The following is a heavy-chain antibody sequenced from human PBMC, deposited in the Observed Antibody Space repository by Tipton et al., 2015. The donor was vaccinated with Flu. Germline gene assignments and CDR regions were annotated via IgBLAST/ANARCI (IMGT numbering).Heavy chain of an antibody. Sequence: LSCTVSGGTISSYYWRWIRQPPGKGLEWIGYIYYSGSTNYNPSLKSRVTISLDTSKNQFSLQLSSVTAADTTVYYCARDRPNRYYYGMDVWGQGTTVTVSS. V-gene: IGHV4-59*01. J-gene: IGHJ6*02. CDR3: ARDRPNRYYYGMDV. CDR1: GGTISSYY. CDR2: IYYSGST. D-gene: IGHD1-14*01.